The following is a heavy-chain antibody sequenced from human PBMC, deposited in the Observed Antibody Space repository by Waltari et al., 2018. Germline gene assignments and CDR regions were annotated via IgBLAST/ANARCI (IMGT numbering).Heavy chain of an antibody. J-gene: IGHJ4*02. Sequence: EVQLVESGGGLVQPGGSLRLSCVASGFTFNTFWMSWVRQAPGKGLEVVTDIKQDGSDTYYADSVKGRFTVSRDNAKNSLYLQMNSLRVEDTAVYYCARDWEGDRPNFDYWGQGTLVTVSS. CDR1: GFTFNTFW. CDR2: IKQDGSDT. CDR3: ARDWEGDRPNFDY. V-gene: IGHV3-7*04. D-gene: IGHD1-26*01.